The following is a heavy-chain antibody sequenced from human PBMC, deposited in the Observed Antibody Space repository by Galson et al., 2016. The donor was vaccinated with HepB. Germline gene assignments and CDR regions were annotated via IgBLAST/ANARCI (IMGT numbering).Heavy chain of an antibody. J-gene: IGHJ3*02. CDR1: GYTFTYRY. D-gene: IGHD1-7*01. CDR3: ATLIDWNFDDAFDI. V-gene: IGHV1-45*02. CDR2: ITPFNGNT. Sequence: SVKVSCKASGYTFTYRYLHWVRQAPGQALEWMGWITPFNGNTNYAQKFQDRLTITRDSSMSTAYMELSSLRSEDTTMYYCATLIDWNFDDAFDIWGQGTMVTVSS.